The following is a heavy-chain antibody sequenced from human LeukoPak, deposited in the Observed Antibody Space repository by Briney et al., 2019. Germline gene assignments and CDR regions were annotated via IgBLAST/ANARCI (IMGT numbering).Heavy chain of an antibody. Sequence: NTSETLSLTCTVSGGSISSSSYYWGWIRQPPGKGLEWIGSIYYSGSTYYNPSLKSRVTISVDTSKNQFSLKLSSVTAADTAVYYCARQFDPWGQGTLVTVSS. CDR1: GGSISSSSYY. V-gene: IGHV4-39*01. J-gene: IGHJ5*02. CDR2: IYYSGST. CDR3: ARQFDP.